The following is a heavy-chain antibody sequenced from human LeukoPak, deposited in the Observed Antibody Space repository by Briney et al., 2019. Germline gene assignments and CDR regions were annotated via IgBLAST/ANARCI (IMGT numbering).Heavy chain of an antibody. CDR1: GFTFGSYA. Sequence: GGSLRLSCAASGFTFGSYAMSWVRQAPGKGLEWVSAISGSGGSTYYADSVKGRFTISRDNSKNTLYLQMNSLRAEDTAVYYCAKDHATVTPRGGYFDYWGQGTLVTVSS. V-gene: IGHV3-23*01. CDR3: AKDHATVTPRGGYFDY. J-gene: IGHJ4*02. CDR2: ISGSGGST. D-gene: IGHD4-17*01.